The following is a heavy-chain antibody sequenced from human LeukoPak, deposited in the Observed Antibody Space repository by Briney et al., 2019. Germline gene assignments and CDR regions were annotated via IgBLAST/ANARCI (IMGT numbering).Heavy chain of an antibody. Sequence: SETLSLTCTVSGGSISSSSYYWGWIRQPPGKGLEWIGSIYYSGSTYYNPSLKSRVTISVDTSKNQFSLKQSSVTAADTAVYYCARNLGYCSSTSCPYMDVWGKGTTVTVSS. V-gene: IGHV4-39*01. J-gene: IGHJ6*03. CDR3: ARNLGYCSSTSCPYMDV. D-gene: IGHD2-2*01. CDR1: GGSISSSSYY. CDR2: IYYSGST.